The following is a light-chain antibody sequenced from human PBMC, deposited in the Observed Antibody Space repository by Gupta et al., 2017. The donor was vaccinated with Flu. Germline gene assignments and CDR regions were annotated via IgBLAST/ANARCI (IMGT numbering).Light chain of an antibody. CDR3: QQYNNWPLT. V-gene: IGKV3-15*01. Sequence: PATLSVSPGERATLSCRASQSVSSNLAWYQQKPGQAPRLLIYAASTRATGVPARFSGSGSGTEFTLTISSLQSEDFAVYYCQQYNNWPLTFGGGTKVEIK. J-gene: IGKJ4*01. CDR2: AAS. CDR1: QSVSSN.